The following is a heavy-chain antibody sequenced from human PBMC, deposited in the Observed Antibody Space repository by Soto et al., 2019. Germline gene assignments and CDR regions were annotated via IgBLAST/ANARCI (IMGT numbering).Heavy chain of an antibody. J-gene: IGHJ4*02. V-gene: IGHV4-31*03. D-gene: IGHD3-16*01. CDR1: GDSITSGVHY. CDR2: IFYSGPT. Sequence: PSETLSLTCTVSGDSITSGVHYWSWIRQLPGKGLEWIGYIFYSGPTYYNPSLKSRVAISVDTSKNQFSLKLNSVTAADTAVYYGARDRVMLTFGGASDQWVIDSRGPGSSVIVSS. CDR3: ARDRVMLTFGGASDQWVIDS.